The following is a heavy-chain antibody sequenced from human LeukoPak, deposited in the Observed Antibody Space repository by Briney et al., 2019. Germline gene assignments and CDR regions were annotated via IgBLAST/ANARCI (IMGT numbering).Heavy chain of an antibody. CDR1: GFTFSSYG. CDR3: AKGYYDFWSGYQYYFDY. Sequence: GRSLRLSCAASGFTFSSYGMHWVRQAPGKGLEWVAVISYDGSNKYYADSVKGRFTISRDNSKNTLYLQMNSLRAEDTAVYYCAKGYYDFWSGYQYYFDYWGQGTLVTVSS. V-gene: IGHV3-30*18. CDR2: ISYDGSNK. J-gene: IGHJ4*02. D-gene: IGHD3-3*01.